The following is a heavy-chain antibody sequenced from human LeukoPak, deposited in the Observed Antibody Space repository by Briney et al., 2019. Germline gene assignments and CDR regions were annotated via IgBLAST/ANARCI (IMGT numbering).Heavy chain of an antibody. J-gene: IGHJ3*02. Sequence: SGPALVKPTQTLTLTCTFSGFSLSTSGVGVGWIRQPPGKALEWLALIYWDDAKRYSPSLKNRLTITQDTSNKQVVLTMTNMDPVDTATYYCAHTVTYSLGDAFDIWGQGTMVTVSS. CDR2: IYWDDAK. CDR3: AHTVTYSLGDAFDI. D-gene: IGHD2-15*01. V-gene: IGHV2-5*02. CDR1: GFSLSTSGVG.